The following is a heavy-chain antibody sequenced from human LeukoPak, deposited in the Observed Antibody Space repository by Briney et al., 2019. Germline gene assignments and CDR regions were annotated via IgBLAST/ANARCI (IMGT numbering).Heavy chain of an antibody. CDR1: GGSISSYY. D-gene: IGHD3-22*01. CDR3: ARVGPDSSGFSYAFDI. J-gene: IGHJ3*02. CDR2: IYYSGST. Sequence: SETLSLTCTVSGGSISSYYWSWIRQPPGKGLEWIGYIYYSGSTNYNPSLKSRVTISVDTSKNQFSLKLSSVTAADTAVYCCARVGPDSSGFSYAFDIWGQGTMVTVSS. V-gene: IGHV4-59*01.